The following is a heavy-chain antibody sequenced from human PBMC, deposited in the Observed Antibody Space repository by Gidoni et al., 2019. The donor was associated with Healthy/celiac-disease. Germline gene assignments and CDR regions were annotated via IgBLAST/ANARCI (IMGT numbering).Heavy chain of an antibody. CDR2: IYYSGST. V-gene: IGHV4-39*01. D-gene: IGHD1-1*01. CDR3: ARLGIATGTTGYFDY. Sequence: QLQLQQSGPGLVKPSETLSLTCTVAGGSSSSSSYYWGWIRQPPGKGLEWIGSIYYSGSTYYNPSLKSRVTISVDTSKTQFSLKLSSVTAADTAVYYCARLGIATGTTGYFDYWGQGTLVTVSS. J-gene: IGHJ4*02. CDR1: GGSSSSSSYY.